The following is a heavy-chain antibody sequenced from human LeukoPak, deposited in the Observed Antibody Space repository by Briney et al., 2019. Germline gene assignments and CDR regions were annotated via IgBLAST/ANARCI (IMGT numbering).Heavy chain of an antibody. V-gene: IGHV3-48*02. J-gene: IGHJ4*02. Sequence: GGSLRLSCAASGFTFTSYTMNWVRQAPGKGLEWVSYISSTSSTIYYADSVKGRFTISRDNAKSSLYLQMNSLRDEDTAVYYCARGAYYYDSSGYRSRIGFDYWAREPWSPSPQ. D-gene: IGHD3-22*01. CDR2: ISSTSSTI. CDR1: GFTFTSYT. CDR3: ARGAYYYDSSGYRSRIGFDY.